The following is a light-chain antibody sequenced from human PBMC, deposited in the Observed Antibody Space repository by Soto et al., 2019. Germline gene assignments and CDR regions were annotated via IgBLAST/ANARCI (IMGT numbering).Light chain of an antibody. Sequence: QSVLTQPPSAAGSPGQSVTISCTGTSSDVGGYDYVSWYQQYPGKVPKLMIYEVNKRPSGVPDRFSGSRSGNTASLTVSGLQAEDEAAYYCTSYAGGNNVFGTGTKVTVL. CDR1: SSDVGGYDY. V-gene: IGLV2-8*01. CDR3: TSYAGGNNV. CDR2: EVN. J-gene: IGLJ1*01.